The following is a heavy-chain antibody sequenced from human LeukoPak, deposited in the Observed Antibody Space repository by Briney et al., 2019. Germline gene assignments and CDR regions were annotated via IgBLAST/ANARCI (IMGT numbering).Heavy chain of an antibody. CDR2: ISASGGST. CDR1: GFTFSSYG. J-gene: IGHJ4*02. D-gene: IGHD4-23*01. Sequence: GGSLRLSCAASGFTFSSYGMSWVRQAPGKGLEGVSAISASGGSTYYADSVKGRFTISRDNSKNTLYLQMNSLRAEDTAVYYCAKRSDYGGNWNYFDYWGQGTPVTVSS. V-gene: IGHV3-23*01. CDR3: AKRSDYGGNWNYFDY.